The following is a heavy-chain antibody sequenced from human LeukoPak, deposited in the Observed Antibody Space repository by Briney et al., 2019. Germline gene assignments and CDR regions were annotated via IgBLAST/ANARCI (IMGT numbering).Heavy chain of an antibody. D-gene: IGHD6-13*01. CDR2: INPSGGST. CDR3: ARNPYSNSGYNWFDP. CDR1: GYTFTSYY. Sequence: ASVKVSCKASGYTFTSYYMHWVRQAPGQGLEWMGIINPSGGSTSYAQKFQGRVTITRNTSISTAYMELSSLRSEDTAVYYCARNPYSNSGYNWFDPWGQGTLVTVSS. V-gene: IGHV1-46*01. J-gene: IGHJ5*02.